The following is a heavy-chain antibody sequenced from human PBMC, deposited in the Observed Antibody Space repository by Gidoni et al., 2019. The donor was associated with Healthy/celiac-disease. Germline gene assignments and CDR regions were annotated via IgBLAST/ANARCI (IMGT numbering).Heavy chain of an antibody. V-gene: IGHV5-10-1*03. CDR3: ARGGLGIAAAAMYYFDY. CDR1: GYSFTSYW. CDR2: IDPSDSYT. Sequence: EVQLVQSGAEVKKPGESLRISCTGSGYSFTSYWISWVRQMPGKGLEWMGRIDPSDSYTNYSPSFQGHVTISADKSISTAYLQWSSLKASDTAMYYCARGGLGIAAAAMYYFDYWGQGTLVTVSS. D-gene: IGHD6-13*01. J-gene: IGHJ4*02.